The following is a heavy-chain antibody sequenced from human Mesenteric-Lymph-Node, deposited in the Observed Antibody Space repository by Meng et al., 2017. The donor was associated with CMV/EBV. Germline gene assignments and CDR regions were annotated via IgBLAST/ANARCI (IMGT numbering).Heavy chain of an antibody. CDR3: ARLLGSITIFGVAGAFDI. CDR2: IYTSGST. V-gene: IGHV4-4*07. Sequence: SETLSLTCTVSGGSISSYYWSWIRQPAGKGLEWIGRIYTSGSTNYNPSLKSRVTMSVDTSKNQFSLKLSSVTAADTAVYCCARLLGSITIFGVAGAFDIWGQGTMVTVSS. D-gene: IGHD3-3*01. CDR1: GGSISSYY. J-gene: IGHJ3*02.